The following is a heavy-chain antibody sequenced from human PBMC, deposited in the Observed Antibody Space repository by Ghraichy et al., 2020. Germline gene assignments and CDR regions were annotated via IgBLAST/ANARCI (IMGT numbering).Heavy chain of an antibody. V-gene: IGHV3-23*01. J-gene: IGHJ3*02. Sequence: GGSLRLSCAASGFSFPSYAMNWVRQAPGRGLEWVSSISASGDITYYGDSLKGRFTISRDNSKKTLYLQMNSLRAEDTAVYFCAKTKNAHWNEDPFDIWGQGTWVTISS. CDR3: AKTKNAHWNEDPFDI. CDR2: ISASGDIT. CDR1: GFSFPSYA. D-gene: IGHD1-1*01.